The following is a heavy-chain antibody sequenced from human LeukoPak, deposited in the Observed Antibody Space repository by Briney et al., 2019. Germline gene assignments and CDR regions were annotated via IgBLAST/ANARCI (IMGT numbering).Heavy chain of an antibody. D-gene: IGHD1-26*01. J-gene: IGHJ4*02. CDR3: AKSRGESRGASNY. V-gene: IGHV3-23*01. CDR1: GFTFSSYA. Sequence: GGSLRLSCAASGFTFSSYAMNWVRQAPGKGLEWVSFISGSGDATYYADSVKGRFTISRDSSKNTLYLQMNSLRAEDTAVYYCAKSRGESRGASNYWGQGTLVTVSS. CDR2: ISGSGDAT.